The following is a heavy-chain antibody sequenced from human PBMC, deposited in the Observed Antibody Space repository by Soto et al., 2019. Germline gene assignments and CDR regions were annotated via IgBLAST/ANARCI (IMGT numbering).Heavy chain of an antibody. CDR2: IDPIGGNT. CDR3: VRGYCTSSGSCEGDLQH. D-gene: IGHD2-2*01. V-gene: IGHV1-46*01. J-gene: IGHJ1*01. Sequence: QVQLVQSGAEVKEPGASVKISCTASGYTFTTYHIHWVRQAPGQGLDWMGMIDPIGGNTGYERKFQDRVAMTSDTSTCTAYIEVNCLRFDDTAMYFCVRGYCTSSGSCEGDLQHCGQCTLVTVSS. CDR1: GYTFTTYH.